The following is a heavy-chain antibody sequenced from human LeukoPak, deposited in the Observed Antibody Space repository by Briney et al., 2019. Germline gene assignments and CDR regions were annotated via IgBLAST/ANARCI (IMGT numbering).Heavy chain of an antibody. D-gene: IGHD2-15*01. J-gene: IGHJ4*02. V-gene: IGHV3-30*04. CDR2: ISYDGSNK. CDR1: GFTFSSYA. CDR3: AREGSLYCSGGSCYSSPLDY. Sequence: GGSLRLSCAASGFTFSSYAMHWVRQAPGKGLEWVAVISYDGSNKYYADSVKGRLTISRDNSKNTLYLQMNSLRAEDTAVYYCAREGSLYCSGGSCYSSPLDYRGQGTLVTVSS.